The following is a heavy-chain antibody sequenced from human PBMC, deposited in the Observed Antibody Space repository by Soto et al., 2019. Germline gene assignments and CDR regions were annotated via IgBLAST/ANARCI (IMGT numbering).Heavy chain of an antibody. J-gene: IGHJ4*02. Sequence: GASVKVSCKASGYTFTSYAMHWVRQAPGQRLEWMGWINAGNGNTKYSQKFQGRVTITRDTSASTAYMELSSLRSEDTAVYYCARDRSSGWYGETFDYWGQGTLVTVSS. CDR1: GYTFTSYA. CDR3: ARDRSSGWYGETFDY. V-gene: IGHV1-3*01. D-gene: IGHD6-19*01. CDR2: INAGNGNT.